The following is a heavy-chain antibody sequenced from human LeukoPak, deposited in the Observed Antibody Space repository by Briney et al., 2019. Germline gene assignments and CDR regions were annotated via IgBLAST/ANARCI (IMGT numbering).Heavy chain of an antibody. D-gene: IGHD5-18*01. V-gene: IGHV4-61*02. CDR3: ARSRGYSYGAY. CDR1: GGSISSGSYY. Sequence: SETLSLTCTVSGGSISSGSYYWSWIRQPAGKGLEWIGRIYTSGSTNYNPSLKSRVTISVDTSKNQFSLKLSSVTAADMAVYYCARSRGYSYGAYWGQGTLVTVSS. CDR2: IYTSGST. J-gene: IGHJ4*02.